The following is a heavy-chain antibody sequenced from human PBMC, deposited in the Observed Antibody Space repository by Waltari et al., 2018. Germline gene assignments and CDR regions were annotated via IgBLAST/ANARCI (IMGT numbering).Heavy chain of an antibody. Sequence: EVQLVQSGAEVKKPGATVKISCKASGYTFTDYYMHWVQQAPGKGLEWMGRVDPEDGETIYAEKFQGRVTITADTSTDTAYMELSSLRSEDTAVYYCATGVNIAAAGTAEYFQHWGQGTLVTVSS. J-gene: IGHJ1*01. D-gene: IGHD6-13*01. V-gene: IGHV1-69-2*01. CDR2: VDPEDGET. CDR1: GYTFTDYY. CDR3: ATGVNIAAAGTAEYFQH.